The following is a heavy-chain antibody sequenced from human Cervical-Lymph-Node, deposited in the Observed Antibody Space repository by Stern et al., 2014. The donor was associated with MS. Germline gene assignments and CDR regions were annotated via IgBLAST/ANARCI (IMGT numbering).Heavy chain of an antibody. CDR3: ARDKEDTNMAFRYFDN. J-gene: IGHJ4*02. V-gene: IGHV4-61*02. Sequence: QVQLQESGPGLVKPSQTLSLTCTVSGGSVGSGSYDWSWIRQPAGKGLEWIGRIYTTGSTYYNPSLKSRVSISIENAKKQFSLKRPSVTAADTAVYYCARDKEDTNMAFRYFDNWGQGTLVTVSS. D-gene: IGHD5-18*01. CDR2: IYTTGST. CDR1: GGSVGSGSYD.